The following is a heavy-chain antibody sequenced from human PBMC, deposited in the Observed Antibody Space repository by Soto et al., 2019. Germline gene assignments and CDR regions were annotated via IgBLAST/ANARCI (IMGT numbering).Heavy chain of an antibody. Sequence: SETLSLTCAVSGYSISSGYYWGRIRQPPGKGLEWIGSIYHSGSTYYNPSLKSRVTISVDTSKSQFSLKLSSVTAADTAVYYCARYYYDSSGYYQGDDNWFDPWGQGTLVTVSS. CDR3: ARYYYDSSGYYQGDDNWFDP. J-gene: IGHJ5*02. V-gene: IGHV4-38-2*01. CDR1: GYSISSGYY. D-gene: IGHD3-22*01. CDR2: IYHSGST.